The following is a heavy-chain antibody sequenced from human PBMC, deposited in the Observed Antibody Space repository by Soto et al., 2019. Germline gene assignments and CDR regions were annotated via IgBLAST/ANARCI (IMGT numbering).Heavy chain of an antibody. D-gene: IGHD6-6*01. Sequence: GGSLRLSCAASGFTFSSYSMNWVRQAPGKGLEWVSSISSSSSYIYYADSVKGRFTISRDNAKNSLYLQMNSLRAEDTAVYYCARDFQLEFTDYWGQGTLVTVSS. J-gene: IGHJ4*02. CDR1: GFTFSSYS. CDR3: ARDFQLEFTDY. V-gene: IGHV3-21*01. CDR2: ISSSSSYI.